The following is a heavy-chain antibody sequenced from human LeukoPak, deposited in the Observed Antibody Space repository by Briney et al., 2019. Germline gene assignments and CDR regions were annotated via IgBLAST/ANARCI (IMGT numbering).Heavy chain of an antibody. D-gene: IGHD6-19*01. V-gene: IGHV3-9*02. Sequence: GRSLRLSCAASGFTSDDYAMHWVRQAPGKGLEWVSGISWNSGSIGYADSVKGRFTISRDNAKNSLYLQMNSLRAEDTALYYCAIIAVAGTNGMDVWGQGTTVTVSS. CDR1: GFTSDDYA. CDR3: AIIAVAGTNGMDV. CDR2: ISWNSGSI. J-gene: IGHJ6*02.